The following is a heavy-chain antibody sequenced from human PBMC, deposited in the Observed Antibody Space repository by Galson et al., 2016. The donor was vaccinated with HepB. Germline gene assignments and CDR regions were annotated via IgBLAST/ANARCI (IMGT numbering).Heavy chain of an antibody. CDR1: GLSLSTSGMS. CDR2: INWDDDK. CDR3: ARTGYNILERYYYGLDV. D-gene: IGHD3-9*01. J-gene: IGHJ6*02. V-gene: IGHV2-70*20. Sequence: PALVKPTQTLTLTCTFSGLSLSTSGMSVSWVRQPPGKALEWLAVINWDDDKYYSTSLKTRLTISKDTSKNQVVLTVTNLDPVDTGTYYCARTGYNILERYYYGLDVWGQGTTVTVSS.